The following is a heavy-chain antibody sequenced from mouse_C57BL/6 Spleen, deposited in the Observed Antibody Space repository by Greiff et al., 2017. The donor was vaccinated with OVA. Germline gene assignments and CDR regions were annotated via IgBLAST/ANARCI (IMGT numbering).Heavy chain of an antibody. Sequence: VKVVESGPGLVQPSQSLSITCTVSGFSLTSYGVHWVRQSPGKGLEWLGVIWSGGSTDYNAAFISRLSISKDNSKSQVFFKMNSLQADDTAIYYCARNSAGWYFDVWGTGTTVTVSS. CDR2: IWSGGST. V-gene: IGHV2-2*01. CDR1: GFSLTSYG. D-gene: IGHD3-1*01. CDR3: ARNSAGWYFDV. J-gene: IGHJ1*03.